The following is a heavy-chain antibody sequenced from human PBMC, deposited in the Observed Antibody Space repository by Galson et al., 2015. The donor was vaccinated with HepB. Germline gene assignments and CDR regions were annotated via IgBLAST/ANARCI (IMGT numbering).Heavy chain of an antibody. CDR2: IIPILGIA. V-gene: IGHV1-69*04. J-gene: IGHJ4*02. Sequence: QSGAEVKKPGASVKVSCTVSGYTFTSYAISWVRQAPGQGLEWMGRIIPILGIANYAQKFQGRVTITADKSTSTAYMELSSLRSEDTAVYYCARAAVAGLASYWGQGTLVTVSS. CDR1: GYTFTSYA. CDR3: ARAAVAGLASY. D-gene: IGHD6-19*01.